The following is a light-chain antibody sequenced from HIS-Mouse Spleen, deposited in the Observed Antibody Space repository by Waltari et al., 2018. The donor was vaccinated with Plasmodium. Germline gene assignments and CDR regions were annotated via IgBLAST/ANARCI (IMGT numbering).Light chain of an antibody. CDR1: SSNIGNNY. CDR2: GNN. CDR3: GTWDSSLSAGVV. J-gene: IGLJ2*01. V-gene: IGLV1-51*01. Sequence: QSVLTQPPSVSAAPGQKVTISCSGSSSNIGNNYVSWYQQLPGTAPKLPIYGNNNRPSGIPDRFAGSKSGTSATLGITGLQTGDEADYYCGTWDSSLSAGVVFGGGTKLTVL.